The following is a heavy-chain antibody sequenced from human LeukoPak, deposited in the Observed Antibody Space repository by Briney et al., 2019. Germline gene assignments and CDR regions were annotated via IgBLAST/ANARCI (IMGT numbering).Heavy chain of an antibody. CDR2: IIPILGIA. CDR1: GYTFTSYG. Sequence: ASVKVSCKASGYTFTSYGISWVRQAPGQGLEWMGRIIPILGIANYAQKFQGRVTITADKSTSTAYMELSSLRSEDTAVYYCARESDTGFDYWGQGTLVTVSS. D-gene: IGHD5-18*01. CDR3: ARESDTGFDY. J-gene: IGHJ4*02. V-gene: IGHV1-69*04.